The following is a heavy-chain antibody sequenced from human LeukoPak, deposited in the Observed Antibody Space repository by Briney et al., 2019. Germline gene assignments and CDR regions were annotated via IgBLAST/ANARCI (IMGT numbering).Heavy chain of an antibody. V-gene: IGHV3-30*02. J-gene: IGHJ3*02. CDR2: IRYDGSNK. CDR1: GFTFSSYG. D-gene: IGHD1-14*01. Sequence: GGSLRLSCAASGFTFSSYGMHWVRQAPGKGLEWVAFIRYDGSNKYYADSVKGRFTISRDNSKNTLYLQINSLRAEDTAVYYCARAAPRRYTFDIWGQGTMVTVSS. CDR3: ARAAPRRYTFDI.